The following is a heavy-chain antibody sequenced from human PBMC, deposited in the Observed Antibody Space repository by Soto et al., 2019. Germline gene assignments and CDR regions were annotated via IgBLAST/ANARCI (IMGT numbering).Heavy chain of an antibody. CDR2: ISNSGST. CDR1: GGSVTSDEDY. CDR3: ATESGSTYGYFDH. V-gene: IGHV4-30-4*01. Sequence: SETLSLTCTVSGGSVTSDEDYWTWIRQSPGKGLEWIGYISNSGSTGYNPSLKTRLSMSVDRSKNQFTLRLTSVTAADTAVYFRATESGSTYGYFDHWGQGTQVTVSS. D-gene: IGHD5-18*01. J-gene: IGHJ4*02.